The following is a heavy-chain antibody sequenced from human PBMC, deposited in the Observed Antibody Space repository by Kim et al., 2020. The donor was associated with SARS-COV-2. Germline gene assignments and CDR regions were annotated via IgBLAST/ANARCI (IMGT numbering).Heavy chain of an antibody. J-gene: IGHJ6*02. CDR2: INTDTGVP. D-gene: IGHD5-12*01. Sequence: ASVKVSCKASGYTFDDYYIHWVRQAPGQGLEWMGRINTDTGVPNYAQKFQGRVTMTRDTSINTAYMELSGLRSDDTVIYYCAREASPRGFYVWGQGTTVTVSS. CDR1: GYTFDDYY. V-gene: IGHV1-2*05. CDR3: AREASPRGFYV.